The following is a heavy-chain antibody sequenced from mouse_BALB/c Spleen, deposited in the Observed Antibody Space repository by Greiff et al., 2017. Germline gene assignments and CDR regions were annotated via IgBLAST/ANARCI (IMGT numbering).Heavy chain of an antibody. J-gene: IGHJ4*01. CDR1: GYTFTDYE. V-gene: IGHV1-15*01. CDR2: IDPETGGT. CDR3: TNGNFNYYAMDY. Sequence: QVQLQQSGAELVRPGASVTLSCKASGYTFTDYEMHWVKQTPVHGLEWIGAIDPETGGTAYNQKFKGKATLTADKSSSTAYMELRSLTSEDSAVYYCTNGNFNYYAMDYWGQGTAVTVSS. D-gene: IGHD2-1*01.